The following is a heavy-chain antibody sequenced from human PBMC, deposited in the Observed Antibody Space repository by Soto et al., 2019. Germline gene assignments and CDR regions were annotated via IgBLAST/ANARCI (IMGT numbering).Heavy chain of an antibody. CDR3: AKDVGYSSTWYDALDI. D-gene: IGHD6-13*01. V-gene: IGHV3-30*18. J-gene: IGHJ3*02. Sequence: GGSLRLSCAASGFTFSSYGMHWVRQAPGKGLEWVAVISYDGNNKYYADSVKGRFTISRDNSKNTLSLQMNSLRAEDTAVYYCAKDVGYSSTWYDALDIWGQGTMVTVSS. CDR2: ISYDGNNK. CDR1: GFTFSSYG.